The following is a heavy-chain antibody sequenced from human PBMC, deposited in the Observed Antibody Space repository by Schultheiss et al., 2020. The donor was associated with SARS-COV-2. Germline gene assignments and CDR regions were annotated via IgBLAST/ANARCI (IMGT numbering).Heavy chain of an antibody. CDR2: ISSSSSYI. V-gene: IGHV3-21*01. D-gene: IGHD4-17*01. CDR1: GFTFSSYS. CDR3: ARDPDYGDYYFDY. Sequence: GGSLRLSCAASGFTFSSYSMNWVRQAPGKGLEWVSSISSSSSYIYYADSVKGRFTISRDNAKNSLYLQMNNLRAEDTAVYYCARDPDYGDYYFDYWGQGTLVTVSS. J-gene: IGHJ4*02.